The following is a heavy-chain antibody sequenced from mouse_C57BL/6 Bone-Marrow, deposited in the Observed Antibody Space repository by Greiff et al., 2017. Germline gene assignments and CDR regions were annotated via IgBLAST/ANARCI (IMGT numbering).Heavy chain of an antibody. CDR2: IYPGGGYT. D-gene: IGHD6-1*01. V-gene: IGHV1-63*01. Sequence: VQLQQSGAELVRPGTSVKMSCKASGYTFTNYWIGWAKQRPGHGLAWIGDIYPGGGYTNYNEKFKGKATLTVDKSSSTAYMQFSSLTSEDSAIYYCARLEPFYYYAMDYWGQGTSVTVSS. J-gene: IGHJ4*01. CDR1: GYTFTNYW. CDR3: ARLEPFYYYAMDY.